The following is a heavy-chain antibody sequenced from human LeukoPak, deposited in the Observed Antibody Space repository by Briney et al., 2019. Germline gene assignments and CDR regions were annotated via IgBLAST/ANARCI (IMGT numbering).Heavy chain of an antibody. D-gene: IGHD3-16*01. V-gene: IGHV3-33*03. J-gene: IGHJ4*02. CDR3: ARRRNGGYFDY. Sequence: GGSLRLSCAASGFTFSRYGMHWVRQAPGKGLKWVAVIWYDGSNKYYADSVKGRFTISRDNAKNSLYLQMNSLRAEDTAVYYCARRRNGGYFDYWGQGTLVTVSS. CDR2: IWYDGSNK. CDR1: GFTFSRYG.